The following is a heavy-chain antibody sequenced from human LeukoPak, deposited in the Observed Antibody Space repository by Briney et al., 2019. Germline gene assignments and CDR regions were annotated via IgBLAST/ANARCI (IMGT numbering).Heavy chain of an antibody. CDR2: IYTSGST. CDR1: GGSISSYF. V-gene: IGHV4-4*07. CDR3: ARLVGATTRLPPRFDC. J-gene: IGHJ4*02. Sequence: SETLSLTCTVSGGSISSYFWNWIRQPAGRGLEWIGRIYTSGSTNYNPSLKSRVTISVDTSKNQFSLKLSSVTAADTAVYYCARLVGATTRLPPRFDCWGQGTLVTVSS. D-gene: IGHD1-26*01.